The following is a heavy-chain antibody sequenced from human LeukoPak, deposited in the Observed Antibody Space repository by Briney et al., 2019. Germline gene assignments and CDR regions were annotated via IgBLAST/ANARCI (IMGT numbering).Heavy chain of an antibody. D-gene: IGHD4-17*01. Sequence: SETLSLTCTVSGGSISSGGYYWSWIRQHPGKGLEWIGYIYYSGSTYYNPSLKSRVTISVDTSKNQFSLKLSSVTAADTAVYCCARGDDYGDYIGYWGQGTLVTVSS. J-gene: IGHJ4*02. CDR3: ARGDDYGDYIGY. CDR2: IYYSGST. CDR1: GGSISSGGYY. V-gene: IGHV4-31*03.